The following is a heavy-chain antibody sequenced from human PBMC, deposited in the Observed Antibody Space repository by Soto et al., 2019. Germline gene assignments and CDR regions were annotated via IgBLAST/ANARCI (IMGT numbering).Heavy chain of an antibody. CDR1: GGSISSGGYY. Sequence: QVQLQESGPGLVKPSQTLSLTCTVSGGSISSGGYYWSWIRQHPGKGLEWIGYIYYSGSTYYNPSLKSRVTISVDTSKNQFSLQLSSVTAADTAVYYCARVYCSGGSCYPPTGNFDYWGQGTLVTVSS. J-gene: IGHJ4*02. CDR3: ARVYCSGGSCYPPTGNFDY. V-gene: IGHV4-31*03. D-gene: IGHD2-15*01. CDR2: IYYSGST.